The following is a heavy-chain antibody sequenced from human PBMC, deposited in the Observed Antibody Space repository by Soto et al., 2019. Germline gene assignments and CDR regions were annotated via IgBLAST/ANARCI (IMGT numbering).Heavy chain of an antibody. CDR2: ISAGGGNT. J-gene: IGHJ3*02. V-gene: IGHV3-23*01. CDR1: GFTFNSFD. Sequence: GGSMRLSCTASGFTFNSFDRNWVRQGPGKGLEWVSAISAGGGNTYYADSVKGRFTISRDNSRNTLTLQMNSLRADDTALYYCVRRDAFDIWGQGTMVTVSS. CDR3: VRRDAFDI.